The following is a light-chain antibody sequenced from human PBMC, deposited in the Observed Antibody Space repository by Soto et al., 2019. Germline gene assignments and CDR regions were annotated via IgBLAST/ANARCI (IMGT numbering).Light chain of an antibody. J-gene: IGKJ1*01. Sequence: IQMTQSPSSLSASVGDRVTISCRASQGIRSDLAWYQQKPGKVPKLLIYGASKLESGVPSRFSGSGFGTDFTLAISSLQPEDFATYYCLQDYNFPWAFGQGTKVEIK. CDR2: GAS. V-gene: IGKV1-6*01. CDR1: QGIRSD. CDR3: LQDYNFPWA.